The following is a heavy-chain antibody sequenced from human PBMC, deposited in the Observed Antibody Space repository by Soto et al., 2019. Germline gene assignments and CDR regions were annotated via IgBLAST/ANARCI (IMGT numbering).Heavy chain of an antibody. V-gene: IGHV4-30-4*01. CDR1: GGSISSGDYC. CDR3: ATAYSSSSGEFDY. D-gene: IGHD6-6*01. CDR2: IYYSGST. Sequence: LSLTCTVSGGSISSGDYCWSWIRQPPGKGLEWIGYIYYSGSTYYNPSLKSRVTISVDTSKNQFSLKLSSVTAADTAVYYCATAYSSSSGEFDYWGQGTLVTVSS. J-gene: IGHJ4*02.